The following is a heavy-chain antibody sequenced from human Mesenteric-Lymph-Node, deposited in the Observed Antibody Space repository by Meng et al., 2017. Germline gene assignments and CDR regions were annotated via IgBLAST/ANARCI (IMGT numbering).Heavy chain of an antibody. D-gene: IGHD4-17*01. CDR3: ARDSTVTTLPYYFDY. CDR1: GYTFTSYY. J-gene: IGHJ4*02. V-gene: IGHV1-46*01. Sequence: QGQLVQSGAEVKKPGASVKVSCKASGYTFTSYYMHWVRQAPGQGLEWMGIINPSGGSTSYAQKFQGRVTMTRDTSTSTVYMELSSLRSEDTAVYYCARDSTVTTLPYYFDYWGQGTLVTVSS. CDR2: INPSGGST.